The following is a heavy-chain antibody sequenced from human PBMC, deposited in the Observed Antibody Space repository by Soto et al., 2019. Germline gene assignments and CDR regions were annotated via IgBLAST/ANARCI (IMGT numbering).Heavy chain of an antibody. CDR1: GFTFSSCT. CDR2: ISPSSGHI. Sequence: EVHLVESGGGLVKPGGSLRLSCAVSGFTFSSCTMNWVRQAPGKGLEWVSSISPSSGHIYYADSVKGRFTISRDNAKNSPFLQMTSRRGEDTGVYYCTGCSGGACPKNYGMAVWGQGTAVTVSS. CDR3: TGCSGGACPKNYGMAV. D-gene: IGHD2-15*01. V-gene: IGHV3-21*06. J-gene: IGHJ6*02.